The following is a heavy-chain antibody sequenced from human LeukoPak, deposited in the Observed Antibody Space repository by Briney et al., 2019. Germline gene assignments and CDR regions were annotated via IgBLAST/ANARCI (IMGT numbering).Heavy chain of an antibody. J-gene: IGHJ4*02. CDR3: ARGWSYGDYDPAFYFDY. CDR2: INHSGST. V-gene: IGHV4-34*01. D-gene: IGHD4-17*01. CDR1: GGSFSGYY. Sequence: SETLSLTCAVYGGSFSGYYWSWIRQPPGKGLEWIGEINHSGSTNCNPSLKSRVTISVDTSKNQFSLKLSSVTAADTAVYYCARGWSYGDYDPAFYFDYWGQGTLVTVSS.